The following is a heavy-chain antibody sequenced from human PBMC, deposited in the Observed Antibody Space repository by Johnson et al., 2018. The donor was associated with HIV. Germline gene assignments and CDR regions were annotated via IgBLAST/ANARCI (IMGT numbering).Heavy chain of an antibody. CDR1: GFTVSTKY. Sequence: VQLVESGGGLVQPGGSQRLSCAASGFTVSTKYMTWVRQAPGKGLACVSVIYKGGFVHYADSVKGRFTISRDNSKNTLYLQMNSLRDEDTAVYYCARRTVTALFDIWGQGTLVTVSS. CDR3: ARRTVTALFDI. J-gene: IGHJ3*02. CDR2: IYKGGFV. D-gene: IGHD4-17*01. V-gene: IGHV3-66*04.